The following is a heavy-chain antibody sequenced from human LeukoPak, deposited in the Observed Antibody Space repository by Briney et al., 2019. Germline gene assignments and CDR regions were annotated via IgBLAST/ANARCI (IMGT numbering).Heavy chain of an antibody. V-gene: IGHV3-21*01. Sequence: GGSLRLSCAASGYTFRSYSMNWVRHAPGEGLEWVSSIISRRSYIYYADSVKGRFTISRDNAKNSLYLQMNSLRAEDTAVYYCVRINQWELPDYWGQGTLVTVSS. D-gene: IGHD1-26*01. J-gene: IGHJ4*02. CDR1: GYTFRSYS. CDR3: VRINQWELPDY. CDR2: IISRRSYI.